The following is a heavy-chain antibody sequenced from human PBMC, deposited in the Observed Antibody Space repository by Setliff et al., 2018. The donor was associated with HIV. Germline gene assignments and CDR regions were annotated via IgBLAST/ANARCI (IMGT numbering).Heavy chain of an antibody. CDR1: GFTFSSYW. CDR3: AKSPNRYSPLDWFDP. CDR2: ISGSGGST. Sequence: GGSLRLSCAASGFTFSSYWMSWVRQAPGKGLEWVSAISGSGGSTYYADSVKGRFTISRDNAKNSLYLQMNSLRSEDTALYYCAKSPNRYSPLDWFDPWGQGTLVTVSS. D-gene: IGHD5-18*01. J-gene: IGHJ5*02. V-gene: IGHV3-23*01.